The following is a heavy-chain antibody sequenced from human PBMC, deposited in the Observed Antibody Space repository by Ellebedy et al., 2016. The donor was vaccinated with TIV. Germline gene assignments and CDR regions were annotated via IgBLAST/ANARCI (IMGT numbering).Heavy chain of an antibody. CDR3: AKAKYYFDY. Sequence: GGSLRLXCAASGFTFSSYAMHWVRQAPGKGLEWVAVISYDGSNKYYADSVKGRFTISRDNSKNTLYLQMNSLRAEDTAVYYCAKAKYYFDYWGQGTLVTVSS. CDR1: GFTFSSYA. V-gene: IGHV3-30-3*01. J-gene: IGHJ4*02. CDR2: ISYDGSNK.